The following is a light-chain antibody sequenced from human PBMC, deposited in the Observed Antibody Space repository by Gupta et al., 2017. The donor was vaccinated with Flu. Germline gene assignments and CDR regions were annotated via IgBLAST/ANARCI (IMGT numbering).Light chain of an antibody. CDR2: GNS. V-gene: IGLV1-40*01. Sequence: GQSVTLSCTRISSNIGAGYDVHWYQQLPGAAPQLLIYGNSNRPSGVPDRFSGSKSGTSASLAITGLQAEDEADYYCQSYDSSLSGVVFGGGTKLTVL. CDR1: SSNIGAGYD. J-gene: IGLJ2*01. CDR3: QSYDSSLSGVV.